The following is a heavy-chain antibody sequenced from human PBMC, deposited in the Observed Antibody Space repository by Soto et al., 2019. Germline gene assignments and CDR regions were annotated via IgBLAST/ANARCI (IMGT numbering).Heavy chain of an antibody. J-gene: IGHJ5*02. CDR3: ARDRVDCSGGNCWRSVEDT. Sequence: QVQLVQSGAEVKKPGASVKVSCKASGYTFTIYYMHWVRQAPGQGLEWMGIIDPSGGGTSYAQKFQGRLTMTRDRSQGTVYMELSSLRSEDTAVYYCARDRVDCSGGNCWRSVEDTWGQGTLVTVSS. D-gene: IGHD2-15*01. V-gene: IGHV1-46*01. CDR1: GYTFTIYY. CDR2: IDPSGGGT.